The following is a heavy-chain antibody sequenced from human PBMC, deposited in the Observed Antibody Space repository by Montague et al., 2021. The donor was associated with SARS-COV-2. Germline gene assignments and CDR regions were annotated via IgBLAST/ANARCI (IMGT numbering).Heavy chain of an antibody. CDR1: GFTFSSYA. D-gene: IGHD3-9*01. Sequence: RRLPLSASGFTFSSYALHWVRQAPGKGLEWVADISHEGSYKYYADSVKGRFTISRDNSKNTLYLDMNSLRAEDTALYYCARDLESAGYFDPYYYHGMDVWGQGTTVTVSS. V-gene: IGHV3-30*04. J-gene: IGHJ6*02. CDR3: ARDLESAGYFDPYYYHGMDV. CDR2: ISHEGSYK.